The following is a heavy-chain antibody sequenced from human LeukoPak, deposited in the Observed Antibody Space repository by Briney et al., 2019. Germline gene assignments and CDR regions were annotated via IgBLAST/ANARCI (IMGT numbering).Heavy chain of an antibody. CDR2: ISAYNGNT. D-gene: IGHD3-10*01. CDR3: ARSGYYYGSGSYYNVEFDY. Sequence: ASVKVSCKASGYTFTSYGISWVRQAPGQGLEWMGWISAYNGNTNYAQKLQGRVTMTTDTSTSTAYMELRSLRSDDTAVYYCARSGYYYGSGSYYNVEFDYWGQGTLVTVSS. V-gene: IGHV1-18*01. CDR1: GYTFTSYG. J-gene: IGHJ4*02.